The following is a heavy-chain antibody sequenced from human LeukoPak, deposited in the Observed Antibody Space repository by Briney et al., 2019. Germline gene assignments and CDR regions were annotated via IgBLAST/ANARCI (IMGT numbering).Heavy chain of an antibody. CDR1: GYTFTSYG. D-gene: IGHD3-22*01. J-gene: IGHJ4*02. CDR2: INPNSGGT. CDR3: ARGFYDSSAYFDY. Sequence: GASVKVSCKASGYTFTSYGISWVRQAPGQGLEWMGWINPNSGGTNYAQKFQGWVTMTRDTSISTAYMELSRLRSDDTAVYYCARGFYDSSAYFDYWGQGTLVTVSS. V-gene: IGHV1-2*04.